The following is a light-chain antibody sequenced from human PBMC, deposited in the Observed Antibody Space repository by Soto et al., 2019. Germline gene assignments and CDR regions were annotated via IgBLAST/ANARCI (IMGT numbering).Light chain of an antibody. J-gene: IGKJ4*01. CDR2: AAS. CDR3: QQVDSYPHT. V-gene: IGKV1-9*01. Sequence: DIQLTQSPSFLSASVGDRVMITCRASQGISSYLAWYQQKPGKAPKLLIYAASTLQSGVPSRFSGSGSGTEFTLTISSLQPEECATYYCQQVDSYPHTFGGGTKVEIK. CDR1: QGISSY.